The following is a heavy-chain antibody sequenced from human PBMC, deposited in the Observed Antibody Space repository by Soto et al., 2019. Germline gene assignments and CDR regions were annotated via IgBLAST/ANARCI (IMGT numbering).Heavy chain of an antibody. D-gene: IGHD5-12*01. J-gene: IGHJ3*02. CDR2: VYVDGTA. CDR3: AREEIVADAFDI. CDR1: GLIVSNNY. Sequence: EVQLVESGGGLIQPGGSLRLSCAASGLIVSNNYMTWVRQAPGKGLEWVAVVYVDGTANYADSVKGRFSISRDNSKNTAYLQMSTLRVEDTAMYYCAREEIVADAFDIWGQGTMVTISS. V-gene: IGHV3-53*01.